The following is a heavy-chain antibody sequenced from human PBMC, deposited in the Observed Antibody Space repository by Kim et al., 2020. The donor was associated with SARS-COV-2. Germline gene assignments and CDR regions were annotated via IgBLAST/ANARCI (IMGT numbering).Heavy chain of an antibody. CDR3: AKAPYSRGGVSSFGFDY. CDR1: GFTFSSYG. Sequence: GGSLRLSCAASGFTFSSYGMHWVRQAPGKGLEWVAVISYDGSNKYYADSVKGRFTISRDNSKNTLYLQMNSLRAEDTAVYYCAKAPYSRGGVSSFGFDYWGQGALLTVSS. V-gene: IGHV3-30*18. J-gene: IGHJ4*02. D-gene: IGHD6-13*01. CDR2: ISYDGSNK.